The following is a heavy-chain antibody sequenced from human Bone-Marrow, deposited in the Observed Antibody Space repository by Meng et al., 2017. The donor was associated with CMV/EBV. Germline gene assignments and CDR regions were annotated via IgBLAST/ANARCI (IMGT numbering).Heavy chain of an antibody. CDR3: ARGAGRIGSNLAY. J-gene: IGHJ4*02. D-gene: IGHD1-26*01. CDR2: FYHSGST. V-gene: IGHV4-39*07. Sequence: SETLSLTCTVSGGSISSSTCNWGWIRQSPGKGLEWIGSFYHSGSTYYNPSLKSRITISVETSKNQFSLKLTSVTAADTAVYYCARGAGRIGSNLAYWGQGRRVTCSS. CDR1: GGSISSSTCN.